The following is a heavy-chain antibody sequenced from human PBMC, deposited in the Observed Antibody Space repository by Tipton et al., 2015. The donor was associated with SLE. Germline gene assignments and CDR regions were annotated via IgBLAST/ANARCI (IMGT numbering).Heavy chain of an antibody. D-gene: IGHD5/OR15-5a*01. J-gene: IGHJ4*02. CDR2: INHRGST. CDR1: GGSISSSSYY. V-gene: IGHV4-39*07. CDR3: ARDRSSVSD. Sequence: TLSLTCTVSGGSISSSSYYWGWIRQPPGKGLEWIGEINHRGSTNSNPSPKSRVTISVDTSKNQFSLKLTSVTAADTAVYFCARDRSSVSDWGQGTQVTVSS.